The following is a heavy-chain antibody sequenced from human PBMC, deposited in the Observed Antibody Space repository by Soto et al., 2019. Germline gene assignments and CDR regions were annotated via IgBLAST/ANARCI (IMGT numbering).Heavy chain of an antibody. CDR3: ATTAVGYYYDSSGPDGMDV. V-gene: IGHV1-69*13. J-gene: IGHJ6*02. CDR2: IIPIFGTA. CDR1: GGTFSSYA. Sequence: SVKVSCKASGGTFSSYAISWVRQAPGKGLEWMGGIIPIFGTANYAQKFQGRVTITADESTSTAYMELSSLRSEDTAVYYCATTAVGYYYDSSGPDGMDVWGQGTTVTVSS. D-gene: IGHD3-22*01.